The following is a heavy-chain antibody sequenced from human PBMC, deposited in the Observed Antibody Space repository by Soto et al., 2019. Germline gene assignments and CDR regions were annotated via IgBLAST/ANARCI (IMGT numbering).Heavy chain of an antibody. CDR1: GFTFSSYA. Sequence: QVQLVESGGGVVQPGRSLRLSCAASGFTFSSYAMHWVRQAPGKVLEWVAVISYDGSNKYYADSVKGRFTISRDNSKNTLYLQMNSLRAEDTAVYYCARAVVVVVLPDYWGQGTLVTVSS. CDR3: ARAVVVVVLPDY. J-gene: IGHJ4*02. D-gene: IGHD2-15*01. V-gene: IGHV3-30-3*01. CDR2: ISYDGSNK.